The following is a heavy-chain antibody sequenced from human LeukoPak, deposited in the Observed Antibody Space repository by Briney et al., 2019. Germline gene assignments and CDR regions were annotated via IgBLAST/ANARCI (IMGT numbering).Heavy chain of an antibody. CDR1: GFTFSGSA. V-gene: IGHV3-73*01. CDR2: IRSKANSYAT. CDR3: TQYSSGWYVGY. J-gene: IGHJ4*02. Sequence: GGSLRLSCAASGFTFSGSAMHWVRQASGKGREWVGRIRSKANSYATAYAASVKGRFTISRDDSKNTAYLQMNSLKTEGTAVYYCTQYSSGWYVGYWGQGTLVTVSS. D-gene: IGHD6-19*01.